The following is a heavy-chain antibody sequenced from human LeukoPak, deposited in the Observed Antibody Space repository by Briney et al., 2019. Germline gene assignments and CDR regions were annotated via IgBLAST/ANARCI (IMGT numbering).Heavy chain of an antibody. V-gene: IGHV4-39*01. CDR3: ARRGVQGVI. CDR1: GGSISSSSYY. J-gene: IGHJ4*02. D-gene: IGHD3-10*01. CDR2: IYYSGST. Sequence: PSETLSLTCTVSGGSISSSSYYWGWIRQPPGKGLEWIGSIYYSGSTYYNPSLKSRVTISVDTSKNQFSLKLSSVTAADTAVYYCARRGVQGVIWGQGTLVTVSS.